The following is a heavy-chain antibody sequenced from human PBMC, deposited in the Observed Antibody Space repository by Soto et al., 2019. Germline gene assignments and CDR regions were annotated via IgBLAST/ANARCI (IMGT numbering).Heavy chain of an antibody. CDR2: IYYSGST. D-gene: IGHD6-13*01. J-gene: IGHJ4*02. V-gene: IGHV4-59*08. CDR3: ARRYGSSFDY. Sequence: PSQTLSLTCPVSGGSISSFYWSRIRQPPGKGLEWIGYIYYSGSTNYNPSLKSRVTISVDTSKNQFSLKLSSVTAADTAVYYCARRYGSSFDYWGQGTLVTVSS. CDR1: GGSISSFY.